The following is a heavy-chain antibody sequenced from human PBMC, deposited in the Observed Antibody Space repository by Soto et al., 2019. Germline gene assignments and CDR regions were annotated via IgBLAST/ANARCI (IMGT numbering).Heavy chain of an antibody. CDR2: ISTTSTYT. V-gene: IGHV3-21*01. CDR1: GFTFSRYY. D-gene: IGHD2-2*01. Sequence: ELQLVESGGGLVEPGESLRLSCAASGFTFSRYYMNWVRQAPGKGLEWVSSISTTSTYTHYADSLKGRFTISRDKAKNLLYLQLDSLRAEDTAVYYCARDDGLRSTNVNAFDIWGQGTKVTVSS. CDR3: ARDDGLRSTNVNAFDI. J-gene: IGHJ3*02.